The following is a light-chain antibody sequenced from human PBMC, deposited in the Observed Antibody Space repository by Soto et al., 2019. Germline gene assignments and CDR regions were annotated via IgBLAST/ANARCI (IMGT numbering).Light chain of an antibody. CDR2: DNS. V-gene: IGLV1-40*01. Sequence: QSALPQPASVSGAPGQWFTISCTGNSSNIVVGYNVHWYQQLPGTAPKLLVYDNSNRPSGVPHRLSGSQSGTTASLAITGVQTVDEGDYNCQAYDRRPSRWVFGKGTKLTVL. CDR1: SSNIVVGYN. J-gene: IGLJ1*01. CDR3: QAYDRRPSRWV.